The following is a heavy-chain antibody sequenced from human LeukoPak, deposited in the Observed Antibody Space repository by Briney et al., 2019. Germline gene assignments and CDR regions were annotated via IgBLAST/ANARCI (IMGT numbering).Heavy chain of an antibody. CDR2: ISSSGSTI. D-gene: IGHD3-10*02. CDR1: GFTFSRYE. CDR3: AELGITMIGVV. V-gene: IGHV3-48*03. Sequence: GGSLRLSCAASGFTFSRYEMNWVRQAPGKGLEGGSYISSSGSTIYYADSVKGRFTISRDNAKNSLYLQMNSLRAEDTAVYYCAELGITMIGVVWGKGTTVTISS. J-gene: IGHJ6*04.